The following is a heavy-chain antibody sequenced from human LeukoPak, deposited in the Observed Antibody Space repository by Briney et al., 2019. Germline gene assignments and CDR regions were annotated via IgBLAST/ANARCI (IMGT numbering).Heavy chain of an antibody. J-gene: IGHJ4*02. D-gene: IGHD5-18*01. CDR3: ARPRRGYSYGFFDY. CDR1: GFTFTKFW. Sequence: GSLRLSCEASGFTFTKFWMSWVRQAPGKGLEWISYISYTGSDIYYADSVKGRFTISRDNPKNSLYLQMDSLRAEDTAVYYCARPRRGYSYGFFDYWGLGTLVSVSS. CDR2: ISYTGSDI. V-gene: IGHV3-21*05.